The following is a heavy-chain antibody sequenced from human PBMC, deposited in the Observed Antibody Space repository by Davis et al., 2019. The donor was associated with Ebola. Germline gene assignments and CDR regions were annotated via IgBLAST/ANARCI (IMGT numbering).Heavy chain of an antibody. Sequence: PGRSLTLSCHVSALTFTVYFIGWVRQAPGKWLEWVATIKQVVSDRFYVGSVTGRFTTSRDNARNSVYLKMTNLRVDDTAVYYCATDGPFDFWGQGTMVIVSS. J-gene: IGHJ3*01. CDR3: ATDGPFDF. V-gene: IGHV3-7*01. CDR1: ALTFTVYF. CDR2: IKQVVSDR.